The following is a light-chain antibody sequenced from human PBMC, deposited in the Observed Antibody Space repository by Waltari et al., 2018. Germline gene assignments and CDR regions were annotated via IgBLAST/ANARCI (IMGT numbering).Light chain of an antibody. Sequence: QSALTQPPSASGSPGQSVTISCTGASSDLLTSHSVSWYQQRPGQVPKLVIHDVSDRPSGVPDRFSGSKSGNTASLTISGLQAEDEADYYCSSYSGNTDRVVFGGGTKLTVL. CDR2: DVS. J-gene: IGLJ2*01. CDR3: SSYSGNTDRVV. V-gene: IGLV2-8*01. CDR1: SSDLLTSHS.